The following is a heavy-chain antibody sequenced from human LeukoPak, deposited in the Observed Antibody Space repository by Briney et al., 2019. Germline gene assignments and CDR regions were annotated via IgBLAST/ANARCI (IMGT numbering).Heavy chain of an antibody. D-gene: IGHD3/OR15-3a*01. V-gene: IGHV3-33*01. CDR1: GFTFSSYG. J-gene: IGHJ3*01. CDR2: IWFDGSNK. CDR3: ARNSAGLVNAFDL. Sequence: GGSLRLSCAASGFTFSSYGMLWVRQAPGKGLEWVAVIWFDGSNKNYADSVKGRFTISRDNSKNTLYLQMNSLRAEDTAVYYCARNSAGLVNAFDLWGQGTMVTVSS.